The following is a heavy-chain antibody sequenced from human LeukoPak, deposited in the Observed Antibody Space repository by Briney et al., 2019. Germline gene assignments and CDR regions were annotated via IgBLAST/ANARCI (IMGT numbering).Heavy chain of an antibody. J-gene: IGHJ5*02. D-gene: IGHD6-25*01. CDR2: IKQDGSEK. CDR1: GFTFSSYW. CDR3: ARASFPPASWFDP. V-gene: IGHV3-7*04. Sequence: TGGSMRLSCAASGFTFSSYWMSWVRQAPGKGLEWVANIKQDGSEKYYVDSVKGRFTISRDNAKNSLYLQMNSLRAEDTAVYYCARASFPPASWFDPWGQGTLVTVSS.